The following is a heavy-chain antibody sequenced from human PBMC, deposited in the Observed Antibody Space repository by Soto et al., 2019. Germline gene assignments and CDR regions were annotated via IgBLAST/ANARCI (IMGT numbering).Heavy chain of an antibody. Sequence: QTLSLTFVISGDSVSSNSAAWNLIRHSPSRGLEWLARTYYTSKWYNDYAVSVKSRITINADTSKNQFSLQLNSVTPEDTAVYYCARVSIIGSYSHFDYWGQGTLVTVSS. CDR3: ARVSIIGSYSHFDY. J-gene: IGHJ4*01. V-gene: IGHV6-1*01. CDR2: TYYTSKWYN. D-gene: IGHD1-26*01. CDR1: GDSVSSNSAA.